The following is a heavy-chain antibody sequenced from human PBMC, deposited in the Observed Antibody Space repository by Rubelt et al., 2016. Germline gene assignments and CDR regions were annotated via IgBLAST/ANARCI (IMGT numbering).Heavy chain of an antibody. V-gene: IGHV4-61*01. D-gene: IGHD6-13*01. Sequence: QVQLQESGPGLVKPSETLSLTCTVSGGSVSSGSYYWSWIRQPPGKGLEWIGYIYYSGSTNYNPSLKSRVTISVDTAKNQFSLKLSYVTAADTAVYYCARGKKGSSWYSFDYWGQGTLVTVSS. J-gene: IGHJ4*02. CDR1: GGSVSSGSYY. CDR3: ARGKKGSSWYSFDY. CDR2: IYYSGST.